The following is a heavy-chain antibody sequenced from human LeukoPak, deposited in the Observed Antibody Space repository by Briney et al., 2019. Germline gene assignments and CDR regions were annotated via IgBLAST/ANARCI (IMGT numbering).Heavy chain of an antibody. J-gene: IGHJ5*02. Sequence: SETLSLTCAVYGESFSGYYWSWIRQPPGKGLEWIGEINHSGSTNYNPSLKSRVTISVDTSKNQFSLKLSSVTAADTAVYYCARSASWYYDFWSGRIPVQRYNWFDPWGQGTLVTVSS. V-gene: IGHV4-34*01. CDR1: GESFSGYY. CDR3: ARSASWYYDFWSGRIPVQRYNWFDP. D-gene: IGHD3-3*01. CDR2: INHSGST.